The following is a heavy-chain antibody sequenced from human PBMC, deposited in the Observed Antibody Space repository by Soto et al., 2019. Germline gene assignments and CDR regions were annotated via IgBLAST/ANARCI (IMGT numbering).Heavy chain of an antibody. D-gene: IGHD1-26*01. J-gene: IGHJ4*02. Sequence: SETLSLTCTVSVGSISSYYWSWIRQPPGKGLEWIGYIYYSGSTNYNPSLKSRVTISLDTSKNQFSLKLSSVIAGDTAVYYCTRGGPVGRFDYWGQGTVVTVSS. V-gene: IGHV4-59*01. CDR3: TRGGPVGRFDY. CDR1: VGSISSYY. CDR2: IYYSGST.